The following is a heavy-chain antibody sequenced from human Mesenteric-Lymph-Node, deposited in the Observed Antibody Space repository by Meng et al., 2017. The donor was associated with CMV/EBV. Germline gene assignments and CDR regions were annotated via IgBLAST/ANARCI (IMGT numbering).Heavy chain of an antibody. CDR3: ARGWNYY. CDR1: GFTVSSTY. J-gene: IGHJ4*02. CDR2: ISGSGSTI. V-gene: IGHV3-11*04. D-gene: IGHD1-7*01. Sequence: GESLKISCAASGFTVSSTYMSWIRQAPGKGLEWVSYISGSGSTIYYADSVKGRFTVSRDNAKNSLYLQMNSLRAEDTAVYFCARGWNYYWGQGTLVTVSS.